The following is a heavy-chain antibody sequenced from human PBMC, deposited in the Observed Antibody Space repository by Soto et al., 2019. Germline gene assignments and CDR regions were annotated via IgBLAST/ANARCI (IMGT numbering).Heavy chain of an antibody. CDR2: ISAYNGNT. Sequence: GASVKVSCKASGFTFTSSAVQWVRQAPGQGLEWMGWISAYNGNTNYAQKLQGRVTMTTDTSTSTAYMELRSLRSDDTAVYYCARVLEWLIPLQGFDYWGQGTLVTVSS. CDR3: ARVLEWLIPLQGFDY. V-gene: IGHV1-18*01. J-gene: IGHJ4*02. D-gene: IGHD3-3*01. CDR1: GFTFTSSA.